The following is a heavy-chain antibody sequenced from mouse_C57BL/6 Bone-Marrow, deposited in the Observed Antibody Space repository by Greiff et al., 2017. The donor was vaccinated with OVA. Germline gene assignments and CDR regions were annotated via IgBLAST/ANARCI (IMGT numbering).Heavy chain of an antibody. CDR3: AIRGWLLLYYFDY. V-gene: IGHV1-74*01. CDR2: IHPSDSDT. D-gene: IGHD2-3*01. CDR1: GYTFTSYW. Sequence: QVQLKQPGAELVKPGASVKVSCKASGYTFTSYWMHWVKQRPGQGLEWIGRIHPSDSDTNYNQKFKGKATLTVAKSSSTAYMQLSSLTSEDSAVYYCAIRGWLLLYYFDYWGQGTTLTVSS. J-gene: IGHJ2*01.